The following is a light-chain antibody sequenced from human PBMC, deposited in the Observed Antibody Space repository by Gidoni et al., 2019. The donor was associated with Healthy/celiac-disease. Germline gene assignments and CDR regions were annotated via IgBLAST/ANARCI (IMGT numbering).Light chain of an antibody. CDR2: AAS. CDR1: QSISSY. J-gene: IGKJ4*01. CDR3: QQSYSTPPT. V-gene: IGKV1-39*01. Sequence: DIQMTQSPSSLSASVGDRVTITCRASQSISSYLNWYQQKPGKAPKLLIYAASSLQSAVPSRFSGSVSGTDFTLTISSLQPEDFATYYCQQSYSTPPTFGGGTKVEIK.